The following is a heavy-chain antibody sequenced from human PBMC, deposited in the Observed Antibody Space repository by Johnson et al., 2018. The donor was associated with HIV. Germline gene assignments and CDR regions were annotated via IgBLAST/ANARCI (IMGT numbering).Heavy chain of an antibody. D-gene: IGHD3-22*01. Sequence: VQLVESGGGVVQPGRSLRLSCAASGFTFSRYPMHWIRQAPGEGLEWVALISDDGSRRYYADSVKGRFTISRDNSKNTLYLQMNSLRAEDTAVYYCASRYYDDNTYSDACDIWGQGTMVTVSS. CDR1: GFTFSRYP. CDR3: ASRYYDDNTYSDACDI. CDR2: ISDDGSRR. J-gene: IGHJ3*02. V-gene: IGHV3-30-3*01.